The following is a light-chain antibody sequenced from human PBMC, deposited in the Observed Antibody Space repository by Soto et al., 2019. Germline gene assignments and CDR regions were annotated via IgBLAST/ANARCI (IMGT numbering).Light chain of an antibody. Sequence: EIVMTQSPVILSVSPGERATLSCRASQSVSNNLAWYQKKPGQAPRLLIYDASNRATGIPARFSGSGSGTDFTLTISSLEPEDFAVYYCQQRSNWPSTFGPGTMGDIK. J-gene: IGKJ3*01. V-gene: IGKV3-11*01. CDR1: QSVSNN. CDR2: DAS. CDR3: QQRSNWPST.